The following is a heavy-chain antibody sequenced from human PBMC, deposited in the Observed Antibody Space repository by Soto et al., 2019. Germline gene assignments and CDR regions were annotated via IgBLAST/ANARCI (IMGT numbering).Heavy chain of an antibody. Sequence: QVQLVQSGAEVKKPGASVKVSCKASGYTFTSYYMHWVRQAPGQGLEWMGIINPSGGSTSYAQKFQGRVTMTRDTSTSTVYMELSSLRSEDTAVYYCARDRENGSASGAFDIWGQGTMVTVSS. CDR1: GYTFTSYY. CDR3: ARDRENGSASGAFDI. D-gene: IGHD3-10*01. CDR2: INPSGGST. V-gene: IGHV1-46*01. J-gene: IGHJ3*02.